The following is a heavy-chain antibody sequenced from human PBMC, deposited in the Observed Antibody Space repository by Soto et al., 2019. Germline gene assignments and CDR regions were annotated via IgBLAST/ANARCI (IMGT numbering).Heavy chain of an antibody. CDR3: APTYGSGSAHFDS. J-gene: IGHJ4*02. D-gene: IGHD3-10*01. Sequence: QVQLVQSGAEVTKPGSSVTVSCTASGDTFSRFTLSWVRPAPGKGLEWMGRIIPMLGMSNSALKCQGRATITWYKFTNNVEMNLNNLISDDTAVYYCAPTYGSGSAHFDSWVQGTRVSVS. CDR1: GDTFSRFT. CDR2: IIPMLGMS. V-gene: IGHV1-69*02.